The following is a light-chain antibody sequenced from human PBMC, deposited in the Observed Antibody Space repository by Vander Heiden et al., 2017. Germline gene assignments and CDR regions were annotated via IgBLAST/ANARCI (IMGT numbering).Light chain of an antibody. J-gene: IGKJ1*01. CDR2: DAS. V-gene: IGKV1-5*01. CDR1: QAIDKW. CDR3: QQYYTFPWT. Sequence: DIQLTQSASTLSTSVEDRVTISCRASQAIDKWMAWYQQKPGKAPELLIYDASTLQSGVPSRFSGAGSGTEFTLTISSLQPDDFATYCCQQYYTFPWTFGRGTKVDI.